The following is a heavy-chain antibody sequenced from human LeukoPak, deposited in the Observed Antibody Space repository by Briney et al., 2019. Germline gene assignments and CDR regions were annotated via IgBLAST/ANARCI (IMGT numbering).Heavy chain of an antibody. CDR1: GFTFRSFA. V-gene: IGHV3-23*01. Sequence: GGSLRLSCAASGFTFRSFAMSWVRQAPGKGLEWVSDISGSGGSTYSTDSVRGRFTISRDTSKNTLFLQMNSLSVEDTAVYYCAKGRSSTSSARADYFDYWGQGTLVTVSS. J-gene: IGHJ4*02. D-gene: IGHD2-2*01. CDR2: ISGSGGST. CDR3: AKGRSSTSSARADYFDY.